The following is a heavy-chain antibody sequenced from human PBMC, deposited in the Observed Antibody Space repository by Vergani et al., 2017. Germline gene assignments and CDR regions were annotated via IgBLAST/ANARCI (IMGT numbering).Heavy chain of an antibody. Sequence: EVQLVESGGGLVPPGRSLRLSCAASGFSFGDYAMTWVRQAPEKGLEWVAFIRNKAYGGTTEYAASVKGRFTISRDDSKRLAYLQLSGLKTEDTAVYFCSRGGGYSFGYSDYWGQGTLVTVSS. V-gene: IGHV3-49*04. D-gene: IGHD5-18*01. CDR1: GFSFGDYA. J-gene: IGHJ4*02. CDR2: IRNKAYGGTT. CDR3: SRGGGYSFGYSDY.